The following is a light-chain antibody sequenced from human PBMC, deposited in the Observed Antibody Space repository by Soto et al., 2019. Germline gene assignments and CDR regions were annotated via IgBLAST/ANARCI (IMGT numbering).Light chain of an antibody. CDR3: QQYNNWPRT. CDR2: GAS. CDR1: QSVSSN. Sequence: IVMTQSPSSLSVSTGERVTLSCRASQSVSSNLAWYQQKPGQAPRLLIYGASTRATGVPARFSGSGSGTDFTLTISSLQAADFALYYCQQYNNWPRTFGQGTKVDVK. J-gene: IGKJ1*01. V-gene: IGKV3-15*01.